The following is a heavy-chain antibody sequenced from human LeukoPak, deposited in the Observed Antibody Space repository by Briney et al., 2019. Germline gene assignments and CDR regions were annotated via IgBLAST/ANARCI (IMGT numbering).Heavy chain of an antibody. V-gene: IGHV3-33*06. Sequence: GGSLRLSCAAPAFTFSNYGMHWVRQAPGKGLEWVAVIWFDGTNKYYADSVKGRFTISRDNSKNTLYLQMNSLRAEDTAVYYCAKGAHITMFRGALENLGQGTLVTVFS. CDR1: AFTFSNYG. CDR3: AKGAHITMFRGALEN. J-gene: IGHJ4*02. CDR2: IWFDGTNK. D-gene: IGHD3-10*01.